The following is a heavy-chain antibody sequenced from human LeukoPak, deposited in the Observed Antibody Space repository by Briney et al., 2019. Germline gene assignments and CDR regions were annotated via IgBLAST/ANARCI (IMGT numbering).Heavy chain of an antibody. CDR3: ARDHEPMGAYYYYMDV. V-gene: IGHV1-46*01. J-gene: IGHJ6*03. D-gene: IGHD3-10*01. CDR1: GYTFTNYY. Sequence: ASVKVSCKASGYTFTNYYIHWVRQAPGQGLEWMGVINPSGGSTSYAQMFQGRVTMTRDRSTNTLYMELSRLRSDDTAVYYCARDHEPMGAYYYYMDVWGKGTTVTISS. CDR2: INPSGGST.